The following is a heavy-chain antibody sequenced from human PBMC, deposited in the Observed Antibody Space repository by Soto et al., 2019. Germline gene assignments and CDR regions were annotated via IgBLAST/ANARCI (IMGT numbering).Heavy chain of an antibody. D-gene: IGHD1-1*01. CDR3: STTGRIEY. CDR2: IKSKTDGGTT. J-gene: IGHJ4*02. Sequence: GGSLRLSCAASGFTFSNAWMTWVRQAPGKGLEWLGRIKSKTDGGTTYYAAPVKGRFTISRDDSKNAVCLQMNSLTTEDTGVYYCSTTGRIEYWGQGALVTVSS. CDR1: GFTFSNAW. V-gene: IGHV3-15*01.